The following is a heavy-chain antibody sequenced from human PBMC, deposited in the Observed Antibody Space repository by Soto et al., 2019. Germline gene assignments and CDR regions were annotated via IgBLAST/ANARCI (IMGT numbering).Heavy chain of an antibody. V-gene: IGHV4-59*08. CDR3: ARASANLHF. D-gene: IGHD3-10*01. Sequence: SETLSLTCNVSGGSIDTYYWSWIRQPPGKGLEWIGYIYYSGSTNYNPSLQSRLTISVDTSKNQFSLKLNSVTAADTAVYYCARASANLHFWGQGTLVTVS. CDR1: GGSIDTYY. J-gene: IGHJ4*02. CDR2: IYYSGST.